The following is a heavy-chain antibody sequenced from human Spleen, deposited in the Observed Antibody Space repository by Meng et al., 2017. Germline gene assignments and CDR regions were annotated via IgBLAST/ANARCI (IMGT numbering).Heavy chain of an antibody. CDR1: GGSFSDYY. J-gene: IGHJ4*02. CDR2: INHSGST. CDR3: ARGPTTMAHDFDY. V-gene: IGHV4-34*01. Sequence: QLQLQESGPGLVKPSGILALTCVVSGGSFSDYYWSWIRQPPGKGLEWIGEINHSGSTNYNPSLESRATISVDTSQNNLSLKLSSVTAADSAVYYCARGPTTMAHDFDYWGQGTLVTVSS. D-gene: IGHD4-11*01.